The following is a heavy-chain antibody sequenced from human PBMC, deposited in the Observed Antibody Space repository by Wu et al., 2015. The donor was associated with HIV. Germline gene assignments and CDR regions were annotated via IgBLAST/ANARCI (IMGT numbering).Heavy chain of an antibody. V-gene: IGHV1-46*01. J-gene: IGHJ3*02. D-gene: IGHD6-19*01. CDR2: INPSGGST. CDR1: GYTFTSYY. CDR3: ARDRELAVAANEDAFDI. Sequence: QVHLVQSGAEVKKPGASVKVSCKASGYTFTSYYMHWVRQAPGQGLEWMGIINPSGGSTSYAQKFQGRVTMTRDTSTSTVYMELSSLRSEDTAVYYCARDRELAVAANEDAFDIWGQGTSGHRLF.